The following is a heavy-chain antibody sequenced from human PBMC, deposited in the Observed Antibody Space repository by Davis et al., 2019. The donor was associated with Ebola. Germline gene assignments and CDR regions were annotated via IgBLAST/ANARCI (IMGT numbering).Heavy chain of an antibody. J-gene: IGHJ4*02. V-gene: IGHV3-74*01. Sequence: PGGSLRLSCAASGFTFSRHWMHWVRQVPGKGLVWVSRINEGGNTVYADSVKGRFTISRDNAKNSLYLQMDSLRAEDTAVYFCARIPRDYSFCGWGQGTLVTVSS. D-gene: IGHD4-11*01. CDR1: GFTFSRHW. CDR3: ARIPRDYSFCG. CDR2: INEGGNT.